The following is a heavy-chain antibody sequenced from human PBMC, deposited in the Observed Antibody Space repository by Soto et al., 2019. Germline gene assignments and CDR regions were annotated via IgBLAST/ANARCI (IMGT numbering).Heavy chain of an antibody. V-gene: IGHV3-30*18. J-gene: IGHJ6*02. Sequence: GGSLRLSCAASGFTFSNFGMHWVRQAPGKGLEWVAALAYEGSHKYYADSVKGRFTISRDNSNDTLYLQMNSVRVDDTAVYYCAKDVTHNWNYGSPPIYAMAVWCQGTKVTLSS. D-gene: IGHD1-7*01. CDR3: AKDVTHNWNYGSPPIYAMAV. CDR1: GFTFSNFG. CDR2: LAYEGSHK.